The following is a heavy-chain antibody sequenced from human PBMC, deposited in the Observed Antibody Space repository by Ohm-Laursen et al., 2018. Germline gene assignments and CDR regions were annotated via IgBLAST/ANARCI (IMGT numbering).Heavy chain of an antibody. J-gene: IGHJ4*02. CDR2: IHDDGTAA. CDR1: GFTFSTYP. V-gene: IGHV3-74*01. Sequence: GSLRLSCAAFGFTFSTYPMHWVRQGPGQGLVWVSRIHDDGTAATYADSVKGRFTISRDNARNTLYLQMNSLRVEDTAVYYCVRGNEGPDYWGRGTLVTVSS. CDR3: VRGNEGPDY.